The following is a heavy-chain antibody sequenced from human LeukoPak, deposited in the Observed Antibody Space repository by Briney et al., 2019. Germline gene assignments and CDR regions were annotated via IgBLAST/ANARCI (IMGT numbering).Heavy chain of an antibody. CDR2: IYPGDSDT. J-gene: IGHJ3*02. V-gene: IGHV5-51*01. Sequence: GESLKISCKGSGYSFPSYWIGWVRQMPGKGLEWRGIIYPGDSDTRYSPSFQGQVTISADKSISTAYLQWGTLKASDTAMYYCARRRDAFDIWGQGTMVTVSS. CDR1: GYSFPSYW. CDR3: ARRRDAFDI.